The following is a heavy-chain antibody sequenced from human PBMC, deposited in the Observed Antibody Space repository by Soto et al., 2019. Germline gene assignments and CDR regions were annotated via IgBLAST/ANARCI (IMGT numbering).Heavy chain of an antibody. V-gene: IGHV1-18*01. Sequence: QVQLVQSGVEVKMPGASVKLSCKTYGYAFTNYGVTWVRQVSGRGLEWIGWVSGYNRNTNYAQKFEDRVIMTTDTSTNTAHMELRSLRSDDTGIYYCAREREWGPVIYWGRGTLLTVSP. CDR2: VSGYNRNT. CDR1: GYAFTNYG. CDR3: AREREWGPVIY. D-gene: IGHD3-3*01. J-gene: IGHJ4*02.